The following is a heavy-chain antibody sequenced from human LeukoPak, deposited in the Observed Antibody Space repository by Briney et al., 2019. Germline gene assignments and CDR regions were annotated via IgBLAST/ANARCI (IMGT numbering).Heavy chain of an antibody. CDR3: ARGIDGNLGSFVY. J-gene: IGHJ4*02. CDR1: GDSVSSNSAA. D-gene: IGHD1-26*01. V-gene: IGHV6-1*01. CDR2: TYHRSKWYN. Sequence: SQTLSLTCAISGDSVSSNSAAWNWIRQSPSRGLEWPGRTYHRSKWYNDYAVSVKSRITISTDTSKNQFSLQLNSVTPGDTAVYYCARGIDGNLGSFVYWGQGTLVSVSS.